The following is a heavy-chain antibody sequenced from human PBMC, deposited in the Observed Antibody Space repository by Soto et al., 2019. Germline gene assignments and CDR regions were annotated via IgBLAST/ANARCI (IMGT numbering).Heavy chain of an antibody. D-gene: IGHD3-3*01. V-gene: IGHV3-48*02. J-gene: IGHJ6*02. CDR3: ARSTMRPPRTMDV. CDR1: GFTFSSYS. Sequence: GGSLRLSCAASGFTFSSYSMNWVRQAPGKGLEWVSYISSSSSTIYYAAPVKGRFTISRDNAKNSLYLQMNSLRDEDTAVYYCARSTMRPPRTMDVWGQGTTVTVSS. CDR2: ISSSSSTI.